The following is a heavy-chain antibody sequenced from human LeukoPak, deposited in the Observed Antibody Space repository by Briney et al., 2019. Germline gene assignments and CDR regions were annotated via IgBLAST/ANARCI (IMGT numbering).Heavy chain of an antibody. J-gene: IGHJ4*02. CDR2: ISYDGSNK. V-gene: IGHV3-30-3*01. CDR1: RFTFSSYA. CDR3: ARDHDWAFDL. D-gene: IGHD3-9*01. Sequence: PGGSLRLSCAASRFTFSSYAMHWVRQAPGKGLEWVAVISYDGSNKYYADSVKGRFTISRDNSKNTLYLQMNSLRAEDTAVYYCARDHDWAFDLWGQGTLVTVSS.